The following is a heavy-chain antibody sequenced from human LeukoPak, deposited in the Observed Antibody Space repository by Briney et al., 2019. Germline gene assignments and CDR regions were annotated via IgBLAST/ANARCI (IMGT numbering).Heavy chain of an antibody. CDR1: GGSISSGGYY. CDR2: IYYSGST. CDR3: ASWGNGDDGYYFDY. Sequence: SETLSLTCTVSGGSISSGGYYWSWIRQHPGKGLEWIGYIYYSGSTYYNPSLKSRVTISVDTSKNQFSLKLSSVTAADTAVYYCASWGNGDDGYYFDYWGQGTLVTVSS. J-gene: IGHJ4*02. V-gene: IGHV4-31*03. D-gene: IGHD3-16*01.